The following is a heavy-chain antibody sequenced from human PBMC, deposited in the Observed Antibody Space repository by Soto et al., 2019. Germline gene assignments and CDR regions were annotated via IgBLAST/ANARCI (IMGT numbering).Heavy chain of an antibody. D-gene: IGHD3-10*01. CDR1: GFTFSSYW. CDR2: INSDGSST. J-gene: IGHJ4*02. CDR3: GRDTGYYGSGSNLN. Sequence: GGSLRLSCAASGFTFSSYWMHWVRQAPGKGLVWVSRINSDGSSTYYADSVKGRFTISRDNAKNTLYLQMNSLRAEDTAVYYCGRDTGYYGSGSNLNWGKGSLFTVSS. V-gene: IGHV3-74*01.